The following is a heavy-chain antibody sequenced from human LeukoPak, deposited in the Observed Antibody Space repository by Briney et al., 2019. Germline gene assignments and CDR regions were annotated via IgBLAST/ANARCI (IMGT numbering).Heavy chain of an antibody. Sequence: TGGSLRLSCAASGFTFSSYWMSWVRQAPGKGLEWVANIKQDGSEKYYVDSVKGRFTISRDNAKNSLYLQMNSLRAEDTAVYYCARALGDYPANWFDPWGQGTLVAVSS. CDR3: ARALGDYPANWFDP. V-gene: IGHV3-7*05. CDR1: GFTFSSYW. D-gene: IGHD4-17*01. J-gene: IGHJ5*02. CDR2: IKQDGSEK.